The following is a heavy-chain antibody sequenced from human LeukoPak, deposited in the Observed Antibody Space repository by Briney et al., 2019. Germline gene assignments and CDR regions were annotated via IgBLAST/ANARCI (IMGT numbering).Heavy chain of an antibody. D-gene: IGHD2-15*01. V-gene: IGHV3-7*01. Sequence: AGGSLRLSCAASGFIFSDYWMSWVRQAPGKGLAWVAKINGDGNKISYVDSVKARFTISRENAKKSLYLQMNSLKADDTAVYYCARDGSYFDYWGQGALVTVSS. J-gene: IGHJ4*02. CDR1: GFIFSDYW. CDR2: INGDGNKI. CDR3: ARDGSYFDY.